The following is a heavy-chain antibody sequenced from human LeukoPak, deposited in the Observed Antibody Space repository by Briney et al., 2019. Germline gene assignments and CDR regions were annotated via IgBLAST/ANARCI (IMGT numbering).Heavy chain of an antibody. D-gene: IGHD2-15*01. CDR3: ARLGYCSGGSCYNFGWEDY. CDR1: GGSISSYY. Sequence: SETLSLTCTVSGGSISSYYWSWIRQPPGKGLEWIGYIYYSVSPYYNPSLKSRATISVDTYKNQFSMKLSSVTAADTAVYYCARLGYCSGGSCYNFGWEDYWGQGTLVTVSS. J-gene: IGHJ4*02. V-gene: IGHV4-59*01. CDR2: IYYSVSP.